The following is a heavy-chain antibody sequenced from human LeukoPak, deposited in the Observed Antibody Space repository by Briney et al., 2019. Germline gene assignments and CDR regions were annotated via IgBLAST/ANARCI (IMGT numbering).Heavy chain of an antibody. CDR2: IYYSGST. J-gene: IGHJ6*02. CDR1: GGSISSSNYY. Sequence: SETLSLTCTVSGGSISSSNYYWGWIRQPPGKGLEWIGSIYYSGSTYYNPSLKSRVTISVDTSKNQFSLKLSSVTAADTAVYYCAKDGMNQITMVRGVIIYYYGMDVWGQGTTVTVSS. V-gene: IGHV4-39*02. D-gene: IGHD3-10*01. CDR3: AKDGMNQITMVRGVIIYYYGMDV.